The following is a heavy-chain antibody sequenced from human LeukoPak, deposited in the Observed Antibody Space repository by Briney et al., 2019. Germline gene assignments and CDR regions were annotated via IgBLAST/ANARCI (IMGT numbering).Heavy chain of an antibody. D-gene: IGHD3-22*01. CDR1: GGSISSDS. J-gene: IGHJ4*02. CDR3: ARLSGSGYYPFDN. V-gene: IGHV4-59*01. CDR2: MYDSGST. Sequence: SGTLSLTCNVSGGSISSDSWSWIRQPPGKGLEWIGYMYDSGSTSYNPSLKSRVTISVDTSKNQFSLKMSSVTAPDTAVYYCARLSGSGYYPFDNWGQGTLVTVSS.